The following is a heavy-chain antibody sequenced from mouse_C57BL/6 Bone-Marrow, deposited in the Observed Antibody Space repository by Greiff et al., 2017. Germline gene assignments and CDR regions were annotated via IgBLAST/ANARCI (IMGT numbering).Heavy chain of an antibody. Sequence: EVKLVESGGGLVKPGGSLKLSCAASGFTFSSYAMSWVRQTPEKRLEWVATISDGGSYTYYPANVQGRFTISRDNAKNNLYLQMSHLKSEDTAMYYCARDEDDGYYCYFDYWGQGTTLTVSS. V-gene: IGHV5-4*01. CDR1: GFTFSSYA. CDR2: ISDGGSYT. J-gene: IGHJ2*01. CDR3: ARDEDDGYYCYFDY. D-gene: IGHD2-3*01.